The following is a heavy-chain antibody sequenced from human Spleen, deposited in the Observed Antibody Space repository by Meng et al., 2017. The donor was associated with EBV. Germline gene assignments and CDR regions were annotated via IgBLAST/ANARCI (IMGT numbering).Heavy chain of an antibody. CDR1: GDSISRSDYY. J-gene: IGHJ4*02. Sequence: QVAESGPGLGKPSASRSLSCRVPGDSISRSDYYWGWIRQPPGKGLEWIGSMSYGGTTYYKPSLKSRVTISVDTSKNQISLQLSSVTAADTAVYYCARDRGDTNAYDFDYWGQGTLVTVSS. CDR3: ARDRGDTNAYDFDY. CDR2: MSYGGTT. V-gene: IGHV4-39*07. D-gene: IGHD5-18*01.